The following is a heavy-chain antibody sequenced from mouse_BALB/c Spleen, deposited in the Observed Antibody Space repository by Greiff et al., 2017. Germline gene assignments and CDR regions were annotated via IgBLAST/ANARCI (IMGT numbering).Heavy chain of an antibody. J-gene: IGHJ1*01. D-gene: IGHD1-1*01. CDR3: ARPYYYGSSYQGYFDV. V-gene: IGHV5-6*01. Sequence: EVKLMESGGDLVKPGGSLKLSCAASGFTFSSYGMSWVRQTPDKRLEWVATISSGGSYTYYPDSVKGRFTISRDNAKNTLYLQMSSLKSEDTAMYYCARPYYYGSSYQGYFDVWGAGTTVTVSS. CDR1: GFTFSSYG. CDR2: ISSGGSYT.